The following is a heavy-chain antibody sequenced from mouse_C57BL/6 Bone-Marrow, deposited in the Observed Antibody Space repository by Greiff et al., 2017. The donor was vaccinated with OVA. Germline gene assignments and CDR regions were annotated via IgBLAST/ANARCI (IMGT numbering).Heavy chain of an antibody. CDR3: ARVVTTLYYYAMDY. CDR2: IYPRSGNT. J-gene: IGHJ4*01. CDR1: GYTFTSYG. Sequence: QVQLKQSGAELARPGASVKLSCKASGYTFTSYGISWVKQRTGQGLEWIGEIYPRSGNTYYNEKFKGKATLTADKSSSTAYMELRSLTSEDSAVYFCARVVTTLYYYAMDYWGQGTSVTVSS. D-gene: IGHD2-1*01. V-gene: IGHV1-81*01.